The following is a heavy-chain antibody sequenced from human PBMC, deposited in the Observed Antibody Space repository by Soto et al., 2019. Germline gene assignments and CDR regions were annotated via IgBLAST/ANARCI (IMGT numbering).Heavy chain of an antibody. Sequence: KESGPVLVKATETLTLTCTVSGFSLSNARMGVSWIRQPPGKALQWLAHIFSNGEKSYSTSLQTRLTISKDTSKSQVVLTMTNMDPVDTATYYCARMRPNFYDRSGYIDYWGQGTLVTVSS. CDR3: ARMRPNFYDRSGYIDY. CDR2: IFSNGEK. D-gene: IGHD3-22*01. CDR1: GFSLSNARMG. V-gene: IGHV2-26*01. J-gene: IGHJ4*02.